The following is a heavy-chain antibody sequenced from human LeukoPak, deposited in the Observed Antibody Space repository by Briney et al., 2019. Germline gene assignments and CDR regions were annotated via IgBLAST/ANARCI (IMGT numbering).Heavy chain of an antibody. Sequence: GGSLRLSCAASGFTFSTSAMNWVRQAPGKGLEWVSTISDSGSATYYADSVKGRFTISRDNSKNTLYLQMNSLRAEDTAVYYCARGSRPNLWLATDYWGQGTLVTVSS. D-gene: IGHD6-19*01. CDR2: ISDSGSAT. J-gene: IGHJ4*02. CDR3: ARGSRPNLWLATDY. V-gene: IGHV3-23*01. CDR1: GFTFSTSA.